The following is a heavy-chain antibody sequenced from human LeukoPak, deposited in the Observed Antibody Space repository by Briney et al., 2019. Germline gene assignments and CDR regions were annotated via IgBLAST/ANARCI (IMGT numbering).Heavy chain of an antibody. Sequence: GGSLRLSCAASGFTFSNYWMNWVRQAPGKGLEWVANIDVDGNKKNYVDSVKGRFTISTDNVKNTLYLQMNNLRADDTAVYYCARGRNIALWGQGALVTVSS. V-gene: IGHV3-7*01. CDR3: ARGRNIAL. D-gene: IGHD5-12*01. CDR1: GFTFSNYW. J-gene: IGHJ4*02. CDR2: IDVDGNKK.